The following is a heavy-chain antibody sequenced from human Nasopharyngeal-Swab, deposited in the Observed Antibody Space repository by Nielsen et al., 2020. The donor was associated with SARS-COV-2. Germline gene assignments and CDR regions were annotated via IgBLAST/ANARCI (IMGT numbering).Heavy chain of an antibody. CDR1: GGSFSGYY. CDR2: INHSGST. D-gene: IGHD3-16*01. J-gene: IGHJ4*02. CDR3: ARSESYDYVWEK. V-gene: IGHV4-34*01. Sequence: SETLSLTCAVYGGSFSGYYWSWIRQPPGKGLEWIGEINHSGSTNYNPSLKSRVTISVDTSKNQFSLKLSSVTAADTAVYYCARSESYDYVWEKWGQGTLVTVSS.